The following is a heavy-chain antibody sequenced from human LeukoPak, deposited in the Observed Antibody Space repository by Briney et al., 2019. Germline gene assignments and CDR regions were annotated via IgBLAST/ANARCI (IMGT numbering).Heavy chain of an antibody. CDR1: GFTFSENW. V-gene: IGHV3-74*01. CDR3: AREEHRLAEAGTSAFDL. J-gene: IGHJ3*01. CDR2: INRDGGLT. Sequence: PGGSLRLSCVASGFTFSENWMHWVRQAPGKGLAWVSHINRDGGLTNYADSVKGRFTISRDNARNTVSLQMSSLRVEDTAIYFCAREEHRLAEAGTSAFDLGGQGTLVTVSP. D-gene: IGHD6-13*01.